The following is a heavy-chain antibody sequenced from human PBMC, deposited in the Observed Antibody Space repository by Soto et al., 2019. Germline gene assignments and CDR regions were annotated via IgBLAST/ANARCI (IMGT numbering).Heavy chain of an antibody. D-gene: IGHD3-16*02. CDR2: INPNSGVT. Sequence: GASVKVSCKASGYTFTGKYLHWVRQAPGQGLEWMGWINPNSGVTNYAEKLQGRVTMTRDTSISTAYMDLTGLKSDDTAVYYCARDIVSTTGCFDPWGQGTLVTVSS. V-gene: IGHV1-2*02. J-gene: IGHJ5*02. CDR1: GYTFTGKY. CDR3: ARDIVSTTGCFDP.